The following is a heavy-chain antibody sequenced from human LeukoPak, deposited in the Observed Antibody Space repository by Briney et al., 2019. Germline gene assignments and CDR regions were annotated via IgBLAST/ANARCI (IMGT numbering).Heavy chain of an antibody. CDR2: INHSGST. V-gene: IGHV4-34*01. Sequence: SKTLSLTCAVYGGSFSGYYWSWIRQPPGKGLEWIGEINHSGSTNYNPSLKSRVTISVDTSKNQFSLKLSSVTAADTTVYYCARGRGYNAFDYWGQGTLVTVSS. CDR1: GGSFSGYY. J-gene: IGHJ4*02. CDR3: ARGRGYNAFDY. D-gene: IGHD5-24*01.